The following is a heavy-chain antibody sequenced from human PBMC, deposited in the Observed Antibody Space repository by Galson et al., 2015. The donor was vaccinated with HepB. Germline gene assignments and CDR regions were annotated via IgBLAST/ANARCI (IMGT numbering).Heavy chain of an antibody. CDR1: GYTFTSYY. V-gene: IGHV1-46*01. Sequence: SVKVSCKASGYTFTSYYMHWVRQAPGQGLEWMGRINPSGGSTSYAQKIQGRVTMTRDTSTSTAYMELSSLRSEDTAVYYCARVRYSIGAAGTNVDAFDIWGQGTMVTVSS. CDR2: INPSGGST. J-gene: IGHJ3*02. CDR3: ARVRYSIGAAGTNVDAFDI. D-gene: IGHD6-13*01.